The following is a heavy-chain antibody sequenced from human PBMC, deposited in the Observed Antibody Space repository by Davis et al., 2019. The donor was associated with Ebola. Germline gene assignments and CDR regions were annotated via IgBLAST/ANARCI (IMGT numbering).Heavy chain of an antibody. CDR1: QYTLKELF. J-gene: IGHJ4*02. CDR2: FDPEDGET. Sequence: ASVKVSCKVSQYTLKELFMHWVRQAPGEGLEWMGYFDPEDGETFYAQKFQDRLTLTEDTSTDTAYMELRSLKYEDTAVYFCAIGGLGGGFDYWGQGTLVTVSS. CDR3: AIGGLGGGFDY. D-gene: IGHD3-10*01. V-gene: IGHV1-24*01.